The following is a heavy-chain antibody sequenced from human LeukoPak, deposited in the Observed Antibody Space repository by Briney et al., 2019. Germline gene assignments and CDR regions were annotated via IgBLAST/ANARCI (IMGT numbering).Heavy chain of an antibody. CDR2: IYYSGST. D-gene: IGHD5-12*01. CDR1: GGSISSGGYY. Sequence: SETLSLTCTVSGGSISSGGYYWSWIRQAPGKGLEWIAYIYYSGSTNCNPSLKSRVTISVDTSKNQFSLKLSSVTAADTAVYYCARHSGIYGEFDYWGQGTLVTVSS. J-gene: IGHJ4*02. V-gene: IGHV4-61*08. CDR3: ARHSGIYGEFDY.